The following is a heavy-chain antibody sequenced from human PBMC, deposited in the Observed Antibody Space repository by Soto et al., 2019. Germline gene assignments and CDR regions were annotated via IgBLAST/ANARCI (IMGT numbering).Heavy chain of an antibody. Sequence: LGESLKISCKGSGYTVNNYWIGWVRQMPGKGLEWMGIIYPDDSDTRYSPSFQGQVTISADKSINTLYLQMNSLRAEDTAVYYCAKHAAAAAPDYWGQGTLVTVSS. J-gene: IGHJ4*02. D-gene: IGHD6-13*01. V-gene: IGHV5-51*01. CDR2: IYPDDSDT. CDR3: AKHAAAAAPDY. CDR1: GYTVNNYW.